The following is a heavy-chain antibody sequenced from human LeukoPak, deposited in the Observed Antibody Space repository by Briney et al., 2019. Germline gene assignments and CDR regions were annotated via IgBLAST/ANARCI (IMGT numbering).Heavy chain of an antibody. CDR2: IDPSDSYT. V-gene: IGHV5-10-1*01. J-gene: IGHJ6*04. CDR1: GYSFTSYW. Sequence: GESLKISCKGSGYSFTSYWISWVRQMPGKGLEWMGRIDPSDSYTNYSPSFQGHVTISADKSISTAYLQWSSLKASDTAMYYCARQYYYGSAGGYYYGMGVWGKGTTVTVSS. D-gene: IGHD3-10*01. CDR3: ARQYYYGSAGGYYYGMGV.